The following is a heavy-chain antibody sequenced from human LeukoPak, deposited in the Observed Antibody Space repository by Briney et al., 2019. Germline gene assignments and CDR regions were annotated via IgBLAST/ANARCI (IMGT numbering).Heavy chain of an antibody. CDR3: LQYNAGTT. V-gene: IGHV3-7*01. Sequence: GGSLRLSCATSGFAFSDYWMSWVRQAPGKRLEWVANIKKDGGDKYYVDSVKGRFTVSRDNAKNSLYLQMTGLRVDDTGVYYCLQYNAGTTWGQGTLVTVSS. CDR2: IKKDGGDK. J-gene: IGHJ5*02. D-gene: IGHD3-10*01. CDR1: GFAFSDYW.